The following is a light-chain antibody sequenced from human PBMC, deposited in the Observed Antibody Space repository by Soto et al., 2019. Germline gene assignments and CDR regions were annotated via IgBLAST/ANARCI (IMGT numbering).Light chain of an antibody. CDR2: EVN. J-gene: IGLJ2*01. CDR1: SSDVGGYNF. CDR3: TSHAGSTNLI. V-gene: IGLV2-8*01. Sequence: QSVLTQPPSASGSPGQSVTISCTGTSSDVGGYNFVSWYQQHPGKAPKLMIYEVNKRTSGVPDRFSGSKSGNTASLTVSGLQAEDEADYYCTSHAGSTNLIFGGGTKLTGL.